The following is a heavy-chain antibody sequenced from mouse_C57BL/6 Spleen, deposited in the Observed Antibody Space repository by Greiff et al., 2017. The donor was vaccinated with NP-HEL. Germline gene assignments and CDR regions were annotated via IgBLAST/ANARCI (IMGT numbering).Heavy chain of an antibody. CDR3: ARSQLRPPDD. Sequence: QVQLQQPGAELVMPGASVKLSCKASGYTFTSYWMHWVKQRPGQGLEWIGEIDPSDSYTNYNQKFKGKSTLTVDKSSSTAYMQLSSLTSEDSAVYYCARSQLRPPDDWGKGTTLTVSS. V-gene: IGHV1-69*01. D-gene: IGHD3-2*02. CDR2: IDPSDSYT. CDR1: GYTFTSYW. J-gene: IGHJ2*01.